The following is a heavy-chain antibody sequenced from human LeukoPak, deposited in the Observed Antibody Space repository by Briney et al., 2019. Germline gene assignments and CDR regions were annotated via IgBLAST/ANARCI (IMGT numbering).Heavy chain of an antibody. CDR3: AKGQLVDYGMEV. V-gene: IGHV3-30*18. D-gene: IGHD6-13*01. CDR1: GFXFSSYA. J-gene: IGHJ6*02. CDR2: ISFDGGHI. Sequence: GGSLRLSCAASGFXFSSYAMHWVRQAPGKGLEWVAVISFDGGHIYYADSVKGRFTISRDSSKNTLYLQMNRLRAEDTAIYYCAKGQLVDYGMEVWGQGTTVTVSS.